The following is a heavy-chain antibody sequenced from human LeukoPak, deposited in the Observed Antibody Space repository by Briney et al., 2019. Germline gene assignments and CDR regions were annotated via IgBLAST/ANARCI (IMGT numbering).Heavy chain of an antibody. CDR2: ISGSGGST. CDR1: GFTFSSYS. Sequence: GGSLRLSCAASGFTFSSYSMNWVRQAPGKGLEWVSAISGSGGSTYYADSVKGRFTISRDNSKNTLYLQMNSLRAEDTAVYYCAKAIVVVISGNAFQIWGQGTMVTVSS. CDR3: AKAIVVVISGNAFQI. J-gene: IGHJ3*02. D-gene: IGHD3-22*01. V-gene: IGHV3-23*01.